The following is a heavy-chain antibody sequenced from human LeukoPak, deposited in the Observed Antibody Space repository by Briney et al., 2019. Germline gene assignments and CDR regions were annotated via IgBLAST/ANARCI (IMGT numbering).Heavy chain of an antibody. Sequence: SETLSLTCAVYGGSFSGYYWSWIRQPPGKGLEWSGEINHSGSTNYNPSLKSRVTISVDKSKNQFSLKLSSVTAADTAVYYCASQPYYYDSSGYYYSGAFDIWGQGTMVTVSS. J-gene: IGHJ3*02. D-gene: IGHD3-22*01. V-gene: IGHV4-34*01. CDR3: ASQPYYYDSSGYYYSGAFDI. CDR1: GGSFSGYY. CDR2: INHSGST.